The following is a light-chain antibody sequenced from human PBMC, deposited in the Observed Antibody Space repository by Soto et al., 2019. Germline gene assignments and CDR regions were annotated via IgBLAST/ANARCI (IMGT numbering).Light chain of an antibody. CDR1: SSDVGGYNA. CDR3: FSYTRRDTYV. Sequence: QSVLTQPASVSGSPGQSITISCTGTSSDVGGYNAVSWYQQHPGRAPKLMIYDVSNRPSGISNRFSGSKSGSTASLTISGLQAEDEADYYCFSYTRRDTYVFGPGTKVTVL. J-gene: IGLJ1*01. V-gene: IGLV2-14*01. CDR2: DVS.